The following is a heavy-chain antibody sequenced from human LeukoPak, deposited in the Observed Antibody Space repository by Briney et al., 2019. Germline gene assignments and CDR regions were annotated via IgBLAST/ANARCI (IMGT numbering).Heavy chain of an antibody. CDR2: ITGAGNT. J-gene: IGHJ4*02. CDR1: GFTFTTYA. V-gene: IGHV3-23*01. D-gene: IGHD2-2*01. CDR3: AKRPTDCTSTSCYLIDY. Sequence: PGGSLRFSCAASGFTFTTYAMSWVRQAPGKGLEWVSAITGAGNTYYADSMKGRFTISRDNSKDTLDLQMNSLRAEDTAVYYCAKRPTDCTSTSCYLIDYWGQGTLVTVSS.